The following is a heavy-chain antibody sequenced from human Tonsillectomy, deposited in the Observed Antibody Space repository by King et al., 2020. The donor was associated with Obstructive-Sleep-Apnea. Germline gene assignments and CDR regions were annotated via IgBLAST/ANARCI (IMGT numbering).Heavy chain of an antibody. V-gene: IGHV3-7*01. CDR2: IKKDVSEK. CDR1: VLTFWNYW. J-gene: IGHJ4*02. D-gene: IGHD1-26*01. CDR3: ARGRGSYCFDY. Sequence: VQLVESGGGLVQPGWSLRLSCAASVLTFWNYWMSCVAQAPGKGLGWVANIKKDVSEKYYVDSVKGRFTISRDNAKNSLYLKMNSLRAEDTAVYYCARGRGSYCFDYWGQGTLVTVSS.